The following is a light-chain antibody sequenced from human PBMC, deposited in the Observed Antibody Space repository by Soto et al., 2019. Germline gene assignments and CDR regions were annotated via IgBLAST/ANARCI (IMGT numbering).Light chain of an antibody. Sequence: QSALTQPPSVSGSPGQSVAISCTGTSSDVGSYNRVSWYQQSPGTAPKVIIYEVTNRPSGVPDRFSGSKSGNTASLTISGLQAEDEADYYCSSKTTSSPVFGGGTKLTVL. CDR1: SSDVGSYNR. CDR2: EVT. J-gene: IGLJ2*01. CDR3: SSKTTSSPV. V-gene: IGLV2-18*02.